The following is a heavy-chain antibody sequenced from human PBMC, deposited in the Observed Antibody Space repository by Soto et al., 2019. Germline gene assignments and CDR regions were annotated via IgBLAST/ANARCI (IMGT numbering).Heavy chain of an antibody. J-gene: IGHJ4*02. D-gene: IGHD6-19*01. Sequence: PSETLSLTCTVSGGSISSYYWRWIRQPPGTGLEWIGYIYYSGSTNYHPSLKSRVTISVDTSKNQFSLKLSSVTAADTAVYYCARQVGGWAPWYFDYWGQGTLVTVS. CDR1: GGSISSYY. V-gene: IGHV4-59*08. CDR2: IYYSGST. CDR3: ARQVGGWAPWYFDY.